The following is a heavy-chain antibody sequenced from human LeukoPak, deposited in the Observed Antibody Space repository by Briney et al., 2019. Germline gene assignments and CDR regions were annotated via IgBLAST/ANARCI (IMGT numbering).Heavy chain of an antibody. CDR3: AREDPQTTVPEGLDV. CDR1: GGSISTFY. V-gene: IGHV4-59*01. CDR2: IYYSGST. D-gene: IGHD4-17*01. J-gene: IGHJ6*02. Sequence: SETLSLTCTVSGGSISTFYWSWLRQPPGKGLEWIGYIYYSGSTNYNPSLKSRGTISADTSKNQFSLRLSSVTAADTAVYYCAREDPQTTVPEGLDVWGQGTTVTVSS.